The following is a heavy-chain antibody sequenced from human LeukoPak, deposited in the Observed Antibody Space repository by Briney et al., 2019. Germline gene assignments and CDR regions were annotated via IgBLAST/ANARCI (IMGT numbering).Heavy chain of an antibody. D-gene: IGHD6-19*01. J-gene: IGHJ3*02. CDR3: ARRLEYSSGWYGNDAFDI. V-gene: IGHV4-38-2*01. Sequence: SETLSLTCAVSGYSISSGYYWGWIRQPPGKGLEWIGSIYHSGSAYYNPSLKSRVTISVDTSKNQFSLKLSSVTAADTAVYYCARRLEYSSGWYGNDAFDIWGQGTMVTVSS. CDR2: IYHSGSA. CDR1: GYSISSGYY.